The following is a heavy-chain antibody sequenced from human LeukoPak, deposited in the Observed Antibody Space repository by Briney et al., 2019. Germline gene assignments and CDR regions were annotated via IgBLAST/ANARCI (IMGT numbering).Heavy chain of an antibody. V-gene: IGHV3-7*01. CDR2: IKHDGSER. CDR1: GITFGSYW. Sequence: SGGSLRLSYAASGITFGSYWMSWVRQAPGKGLEWVANIKHDGSERYYVDSVKGRFTISRDNAKNSLFLQMNSLRAEDTAVYYCARDRTPGYDFWSGYSTDYWGQGTLVTVSS. CDR3: ARDRTPGYDFWSGYSTDY. J-gene: IGHJ4*02. D-gene: IGHD3-3*01.